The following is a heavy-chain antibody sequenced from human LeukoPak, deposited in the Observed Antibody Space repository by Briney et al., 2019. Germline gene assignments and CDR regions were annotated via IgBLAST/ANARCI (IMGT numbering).Heavy chain of an antibody. Sequence: PGGSLRLSCAASGFTFSSYEMNWVRQAPGKGLEWVSHISSSGSTIYYADSVKGRFTISRDNAKNSLYLQMNSLRADDTAVYYCARSPRGPGGVDFDYWGQGTLVTVSS. CDR2: ISSSGSTI. J-gene: IGHJ4*02. CDR1: GFTFSSYE. D-gene: IGHD2-8*02. CDR3: ARSPRGPGGVDFDY. V-gene: IGHV3-48*03.